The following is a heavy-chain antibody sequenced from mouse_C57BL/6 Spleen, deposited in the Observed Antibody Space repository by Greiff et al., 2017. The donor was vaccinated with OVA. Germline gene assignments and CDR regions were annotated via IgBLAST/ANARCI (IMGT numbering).Heavy chain of an antibody. J-gene: IGHJ1*03. CDR3: VRDPSWDRYFDV. CDR1: GFTFNTYA. D-gene: IGHD4-1*01. CDR2: IRSKSSNYAT. V-gene: IGHV10-3*01. Sequence: EVQVVESGGGLVQPKGSLKLSCAAFGFTFNTYAMHWVRQAPGQGLEWVARIRSKSSNYATYYADSVKDRFTISRDDSQSMLYLQMNNLKTEDTAVDYCVRDPSWDRYFDVWGTGTTVTVSS.